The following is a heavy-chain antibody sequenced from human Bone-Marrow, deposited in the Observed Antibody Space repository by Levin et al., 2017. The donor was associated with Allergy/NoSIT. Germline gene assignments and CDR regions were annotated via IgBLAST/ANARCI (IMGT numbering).Heavy chain of an antibody. CDR1: GFTFNKYA. CDR2: IAGAGGTT. Sequence: GESLKISCVASGFTFNKYAMSWVRQAPGKGLEWVSAIAGAGGTTYYADSVKGRFTISRDNSRNTLSLQMNSLRAEDTAMYYCSKDDKQWLLNRQMDNWGQGTQVTVSS. D-gene: IGHD6-19*01. J-gene: IGHJ4*02. CDR3: SKDDKQWLLNRQMDN. V-gene: IGHV3-23*01.